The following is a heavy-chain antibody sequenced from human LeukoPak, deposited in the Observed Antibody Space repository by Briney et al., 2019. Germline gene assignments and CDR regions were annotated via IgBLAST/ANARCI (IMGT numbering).Heavy chain of an antibody. V-gene: IGHV3-23*01. CDR3: AKLPLDYGDLYYFDY. CDR2: ISGSGGST. J-gene: IGHJ4*02. CDR1: GFTFSSYA. Sequence: GGSLRLSCAASGFTFSSYAMSWVRQAPGKGLEWVSAISGSGGSTYYADSVKGRFTISGDNSKNTLYLQMNSLRAEDTAVYYCAKLPLDYGDLYYFDYWGQGTLVTVSS. D-gene: IGHD4-17*01.